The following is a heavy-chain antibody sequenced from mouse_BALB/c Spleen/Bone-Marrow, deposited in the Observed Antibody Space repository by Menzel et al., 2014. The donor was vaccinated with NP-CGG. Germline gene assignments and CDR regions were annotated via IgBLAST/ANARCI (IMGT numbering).Heavy chain of an antibody. CDR1: GYTFSSYW. V-gene: IGHV1-9*01. Sequence: VQLQQSGAELMKPGASVKISCKATGYTFSSYWIEWVKQRPGHGLEWIGEILPGSGSTDYNEKFKGKATFTADTSSNTAHIQLSSLTSEDSAVYYCASRYDAMDYWGQGTSVTVSS. CDR2: ILPGSGST. CDR3: ASRYDAMDY. J-gene: IGHJ4*01.